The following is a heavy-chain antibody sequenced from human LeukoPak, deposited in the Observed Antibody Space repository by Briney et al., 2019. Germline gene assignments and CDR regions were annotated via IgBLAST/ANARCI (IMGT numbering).Heavy chain of an antibody. Sequence: ASVKVSCKASGGTFSSYAISWVRQAPGQGLEWMGGIIPIFGTANYAQKFQGRVTVTADESTSTAYTELSSLRSEDTAVYYCARGRRYHYFDYWGQGTLVTVSS. CDR3: ARGRRYHYFDY. CDR1: GGTFSSYA. V-gene: IGHV1-69*01. D-gene: IGHD1-14*01. J-gene: IGHJ4*02. CDR2: IIPIFGTA.